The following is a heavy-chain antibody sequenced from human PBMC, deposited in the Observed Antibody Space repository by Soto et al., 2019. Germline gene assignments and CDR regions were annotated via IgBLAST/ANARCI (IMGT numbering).Heavy chain of an antibody. CDR3: ARRELGIGAFDY. CDR1: GGSFSGYY. CDR2: INHSGST. J-gene: IGHJ4*02. D-gene: IGHD7-27*01. V-gene: IGHV4-34*01. Sequence: SETLSLTCAVYGGSFSGYYWGWIRQPPGEGLGWIGEINHSGSTNYNTSLKSRVTISVDTSKNQFSLKRITVDAADTAVYYCARRELGIGAFDYWGQGTLVTVSS.